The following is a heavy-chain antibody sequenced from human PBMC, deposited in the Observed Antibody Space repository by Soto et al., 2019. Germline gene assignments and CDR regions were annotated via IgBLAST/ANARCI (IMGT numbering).Heavy chain of an antibody. D-gene: IGHD7-27*01. Sequence: PSETLSLTCTVSGGSLTAYSWNWIRQPVGKGLEWIGRIDTSGKTNYIPSLKSRLTMSIDRFKNQFSLNLKFVTAADTAVYFCAKDETGAGDIWGQGTMVTVSS. J-gene: IGHJ3*02. V-gene: IGHV4-4*07. CDR3: AKDETGAGDI. CDR1: GGSLTAYS. CDR2: IDTSGKT.